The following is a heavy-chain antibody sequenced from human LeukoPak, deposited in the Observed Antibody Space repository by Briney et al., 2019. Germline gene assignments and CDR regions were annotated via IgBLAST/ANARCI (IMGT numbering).Heavy chain of an antibody. Sequence: PSETLSLTCAVYGGSFSGYYWSWIRQPPGKGLEWIGEINHSGSTNYNPSLKSRVTISVDTSKNQFSLKLSSVTAADTAVYYCARGPGSITIFGVVIPNSFDYWGQGTLVTVSS. CDR3: ARGPGSITIFGVVIPNSFDY. J-gene: IGHJ4*02. CDR1: GGSFSGYY. D-gene: IGHD3-3*01. CDR2: INHSGST. V-gene: IGHV4-34*01.